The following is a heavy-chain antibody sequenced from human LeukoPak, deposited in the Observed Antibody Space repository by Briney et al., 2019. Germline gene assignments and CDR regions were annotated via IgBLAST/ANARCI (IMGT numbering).Heavy chain of an antibody. V-gene: IGHV5-51*01. D-gene: IGHD3-10*01. CDR1: GYSFTRYW. Sequence: LKISCKGSGYSFTRYWIGWMRQMPGKGLEWMGIIYPGESDTRYSPSFQGQVTISADKSISTAYLQWSSLKASDTAMYYCARPRGDTYYYGSGSYSSDAFDIWGEGTMVTVSS. CDR3: ARPRGDTYYYGSGSYSSDAFDI. J-gene: IGHJ3*02. CDR2: IYPGESDT.